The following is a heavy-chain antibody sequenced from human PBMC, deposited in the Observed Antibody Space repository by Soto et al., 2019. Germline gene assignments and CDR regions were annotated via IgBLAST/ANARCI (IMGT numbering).Heavy chain of an antibody. J-gene: IGHJ6*02. V-gene: IGHV3-30-3*01. Sequence: LRLSCAASGFTFSSYAMHWVRQAPGKGLEWVAVISYDGSNKYYADSVKGRFTISRDNSKNTLYLQMNSLRAEDTAVYYCARVHYYDSSGYQNYYGMDVWGQGTTVTVS. CDR1: GFTFSSYA. CDR2: ISYDGSNK. CDR3: ARVHYYDSSGYQNYYGMDV. D-gene: IGHD3-22*01.